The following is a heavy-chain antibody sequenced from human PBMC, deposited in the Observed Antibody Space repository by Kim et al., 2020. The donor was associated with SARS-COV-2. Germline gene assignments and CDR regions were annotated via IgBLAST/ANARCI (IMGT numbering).Heavy chain of an antibody. D-gene: IGHD6-19*01. CDR3: AKDIRAQWLVLTPPADYYYGICV. Sequence: GGSLRLSCAASGFTFDDYAMHWVWQAPGKGLEWVSGISWNSGSIGYADSVQGRFTIFSDNAKNSLSLQMNSPRAEDTALYYCAKDIRAQWLVLTPPADYYYGICVWGQGTTVTVSS. V-gene: IGHV3-9*01. CDR1: GFTFDDYA. J-gene: IGHJ6*02. CDR2: ISWNSGSI.